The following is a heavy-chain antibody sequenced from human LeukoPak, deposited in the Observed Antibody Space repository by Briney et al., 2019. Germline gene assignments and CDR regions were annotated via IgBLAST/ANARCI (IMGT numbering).Heavy chain of an antibody. Sequence: GASVKVSCKVSGYTLTELSMHWVRQAPGKGLEWMGGFDPEDGETIYAQKFQGRVTMTEDTSTDTAYMELSSLRSEDTAVYYCARGPRYPGIAVAGTVALSVELPKIQFDPWGQGTLVTVSS. D-gene: IGHD6-19*01. CDR3: ARGPRYPGIAVAGTVALSVELPKIQFDP. CDR2: FDPEDGET. V-gene: IGHV1-24*01. J-gene: IGHJ5*02. CDR1: GYTLTELS.